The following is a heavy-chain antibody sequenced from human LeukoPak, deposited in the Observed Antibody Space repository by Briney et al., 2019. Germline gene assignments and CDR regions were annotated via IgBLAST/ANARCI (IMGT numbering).Heavy chain of an antibody. Sequence: KSSETLSLTCTVSGGSISSSSYYWGWIRQPPGKGLEWIGSIYYSGSTYYNPSLKSRVTISVDTSKNQFSLKLSSVTAADTAVYYCARHLGGPNIVATILFDYWGQGTLATVSS. CDR1: GGSISSSSYY. CDR2: IYYSGST. V-gene: IGHV4-39*01. CDR3: ARHLGGPNIVATILFDY. J-gene: IGHJ4*02. D-gene: IGHD5-12*01.